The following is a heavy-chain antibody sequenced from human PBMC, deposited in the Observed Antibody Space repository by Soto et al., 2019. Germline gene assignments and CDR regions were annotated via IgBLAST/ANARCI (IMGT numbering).Heavy chain of an antibody. J-gene: IGHJ4*02. CDR1: GFTFSSYG. CDR3: ARDLITFGGAGDY. V-gene: IGHV3-30*03. CDR2: ISYDGSNT. D-gene: IGHD3-16*01. Sequence: QVQLVEFGGGVVQPGRSLRLSCAASGFTFSSYGMHWVRKAPGKGLEWVAVISYDGSNTNYADSVKGRFTISRDNFKNTLNLQMNSLRAEDTAVYYCARDLITFGGAGDYWGQGTLVTVSS.